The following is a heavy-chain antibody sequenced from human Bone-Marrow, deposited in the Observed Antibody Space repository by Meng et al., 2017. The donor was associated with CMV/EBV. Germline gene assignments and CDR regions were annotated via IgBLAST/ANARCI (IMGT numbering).Heavy chain of an antibody. CDR3: ARGYNSGWWGYNY. J-gene: IGHJ4*02. Sequence: CQTSGYTFTDYPIHWVRQAPGQSLEWMGRINIGNGNTKYSQKFQGRVSMTRDTSANTASMDLTDLRSEDTAVYYCARGYNSGWWGYNYWGQGTLVTVSS. D-gene: IGHD6-19*01. CDR2: INIGNGNT. CDR1: GYTFTDYP. V-gene: IGHV1-3*04.